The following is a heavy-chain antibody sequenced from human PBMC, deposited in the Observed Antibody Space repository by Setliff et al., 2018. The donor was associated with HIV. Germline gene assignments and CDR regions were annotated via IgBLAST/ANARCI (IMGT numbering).Heavy chain of an antibody. CDR2: IYYSGST. V-gene: IGHV4-59*01. CDR3: ARGSRGYSYAYYYYYMDV. CDR1: GGSISSYY. D-gene: IGHD5-18*01. J-gene: IGHJ6*03. Sequence: SETLSLTCTVSGGSISSYYWSWIRQPPGKELEWIGYIYYSGSTNYNPSLKSRVTISVDTSKNQFSLKLSSVTAADTAVYYCARGSRGYSYAYYYYYMDVWGKGTTVTVSS.